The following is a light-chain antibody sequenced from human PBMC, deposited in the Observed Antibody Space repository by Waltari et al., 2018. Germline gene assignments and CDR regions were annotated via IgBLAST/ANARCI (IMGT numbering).Light chain of an antibody. CDR1: QSITHY. V-gene: IGKV1-39*01. Sequence: DIQLTQSPSSLSASVGDRVTITCRASQSITHYLNWYQQKPGKAPKLLIFSASSLQSGVPSRFTGSGSGTDFTLTISSLQPEDFATYSCQQSYTTPYTFGQGTKLEIK. CDR2: SAS. CDR3: QQSYTTPYT. J-gene: IGKJ2*01.